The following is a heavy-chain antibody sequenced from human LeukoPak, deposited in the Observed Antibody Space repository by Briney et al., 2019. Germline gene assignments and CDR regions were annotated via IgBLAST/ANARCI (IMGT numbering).Heavy chain of an antibody. D-gene: IGHD3-10*01. Sequence: GESLKISCKGSGYSFTSYWIGWVRQMPGKGLEWMGIIYPGDSDTRYSPSFQGQVTISADKSISTAYLQWSSLKASDTAMYYCARQSYGSGSYYIDAFDIWGQGTMVTVSS. J-gene: IGHJ3*02. CDR3: ARQSYGSGSYYIDAFDI. CDR2: IYPGDSDT. CDR1: GYSFTSYW. V-gene: IGHV5-51*01.